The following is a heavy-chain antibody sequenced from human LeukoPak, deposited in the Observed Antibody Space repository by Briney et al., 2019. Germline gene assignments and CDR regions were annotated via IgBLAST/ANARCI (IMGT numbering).Heavy chain of an antibody. CDR3: ARGSGTDY. J-gene: IGHJ4*02. Sequence: GGSLRLSCAASGFTISTNEMNWVRQAPGKGLEWLSYISDSGNTIYYADSVKGRFTISRDTAKNPLYLQMNSLRVEDTAIYYCARGSGTDYWGQGTLVTVSS. CDR1: GFTISTNE. V-gene: IGHV3-48*03. D-gene: IGHD1-14*01. CDR2: ISDSGNTI.